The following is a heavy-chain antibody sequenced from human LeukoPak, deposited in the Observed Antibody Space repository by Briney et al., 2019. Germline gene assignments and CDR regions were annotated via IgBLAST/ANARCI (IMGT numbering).Heavy chain of an antibody. D-gene: IGHD3/OR15-3a*01. Sequence: GGSLRLSCAASGFTFDDYAMHWVRQAPGKGLEWVSGISWNSGDIGYADSVKGRFTISRDNAKNSLYLQMNSLRAEDTALYYCAKDLSSAITSALVLDVWGQGTLVTVSS. CDR1: GFTFDDYA. CDR2: ISWNSGDI. CDR3: AKDLSSAITSALVLDV. J-gene: IGHJ4*02. V-gene: IGHV3-9*01.